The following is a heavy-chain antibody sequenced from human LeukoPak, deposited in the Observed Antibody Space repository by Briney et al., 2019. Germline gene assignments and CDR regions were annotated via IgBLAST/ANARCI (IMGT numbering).Heavy chain of an antibody. CDR2: INPNSGGT. Sequence: ASVKVSCKASGYTFTGYYMHWVRQAPGQGLEWMGWINPNSGGTNYAQKFQGWVTMTRDTSISTAYMELSRLRSDDTAVYYCARVLAESDGTARIFYYYYGMDVWGQGTTVTVSS. D-gene: IGHD5-18*01. J-gene: IGHJ6*02. CDR3: ARVLAESDGTARIFYYYYGMDV. V-gene: IGHV1-2*04. CDR1: GYTFTGYY.